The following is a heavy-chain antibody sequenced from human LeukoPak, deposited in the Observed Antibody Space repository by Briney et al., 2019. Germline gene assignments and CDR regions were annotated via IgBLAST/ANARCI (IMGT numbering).Heavy chain of an antibody. Sequence: GGSLRLSCAASGFTFSTYAMSWVRQAPGKGLEWVSSISGSGGSAYYADSVKGRFTISRDNSKNTLYLQMNSLRVEDTAVYYCANGGLWLPTRTAWGQGTLVTVSS. CDR3: ANGGLWLPTRTA. J-gene: IGHJ5*02. CDR1: GFTFSTYA. D-gene: IGHD3-22*01. V-gene: IGHV3-23*01. CDR2: ISGSGGSA.